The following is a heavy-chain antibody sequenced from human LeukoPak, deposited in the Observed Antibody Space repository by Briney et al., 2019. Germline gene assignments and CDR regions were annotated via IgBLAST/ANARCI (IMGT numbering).Heavy chain of an antibody. CDR1: GGSFIGYY. Sequence: PSETLSLTCAVYGGSFIGYYWSWIRQPPGKGLEWIGEINHSGSTNYNPSLKSRVTISVDTSKNQFSLKLSSVTAADTAVYYCARGPRKICSGGSCYSDYWGQGTLVTVSS. CDR2: INHSGST. J-gene: IGHJ4*02. CDR3: ARGPRKICSGGSCYSDY. V-gene: IGHV4-34*01. D-gene: IGHD2-15*01.